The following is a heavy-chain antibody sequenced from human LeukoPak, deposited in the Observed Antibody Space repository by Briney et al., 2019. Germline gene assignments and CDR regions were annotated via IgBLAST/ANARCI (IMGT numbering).Heavy chain of an antibody. CDR1: GFSFSNYW. J-gene: IGHJ4*02. CDR2: INSDGSST. D-gene: IGHD4-17*01. Sequence: GGSLRLSCAVSGFSFSNYWMHWVRQAPGKGLVWVSRINSDGSSTNYADSVKGRFTISRDNAKNTLYLQTNSLRAEDTAVYYCARVGGVLNTGDVFDYWGQGTLVTVSS. CDR3: ARVGGVLNTGDVFDY. V-gene: IGHV3-74*01.